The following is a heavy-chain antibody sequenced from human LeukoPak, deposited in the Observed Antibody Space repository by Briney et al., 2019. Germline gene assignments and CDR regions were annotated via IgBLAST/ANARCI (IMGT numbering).Heavy chain of an antibody. Sequence: GGSLRLSCAASGFTFSSYWIHWVRQAPRKGLVWVSRINSDGSDTTYADSVKGRFTISRDNAKNTLYLQMNSLRAEDTAVYYCARTPNWYCTSGVCIHYWYFDLWGRGTLVTVSS. CDR2: INSDGSDT. CDR1: GFTFSSYW. CDR3: ARTPNWYCTSGVCIHYWYFDL. J-gene: IGHJ2*01. D-gene: IGHD2-8*01. V-gene: IGHV3-74*01.